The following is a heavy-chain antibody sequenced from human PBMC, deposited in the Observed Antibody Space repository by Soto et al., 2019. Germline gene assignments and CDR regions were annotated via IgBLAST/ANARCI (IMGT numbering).Heavy chain of an antibody. Sequence: PGGSLRLSCAASGFTFSSYGMHWVRQAPGKGLEWVAVISYDGSNKYYADSVKGRFTIYRDNSKNTLNLKMNSLRAEDMVVYYCAKDGAVAMFDYWGQGTLVTVSS. CDR1: GFTFSSYG. J-gene: IGHJ4*02. CDR3: AKDGAVAMFDY. V-gene: IGHV3-30*18. D-gene: IGHD6-19*01. CDR2: ISYDGSNK.